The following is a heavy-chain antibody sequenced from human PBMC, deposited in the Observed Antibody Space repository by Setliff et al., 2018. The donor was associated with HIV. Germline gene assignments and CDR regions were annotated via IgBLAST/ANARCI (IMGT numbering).Heavy chain of an antibody. CDR2: IHTTGST. V-gene: IGHV4-61*09. CDR1: GGSISSGSYY. Sequence: SETLSLTCTVSGGSISSGSYYWSWIRQPAGKGLEWIGQIHTTGSTYYNPSLKSRVTISVDTSKNQFSLNLSSVTAADTAVYYCARHGAFYYYYYMDVWGKGTTVTVSS. CDR3: ARHGAFYYYYYMDV. J-gene: IGHJ6*03.